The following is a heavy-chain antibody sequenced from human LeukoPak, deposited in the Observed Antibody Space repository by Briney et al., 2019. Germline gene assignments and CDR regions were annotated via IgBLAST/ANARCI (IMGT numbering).Heavy chain of an antibody. CDR3: ARDPLGYCSGGSCYTNWFDP. Sequence: KPSQTLSLTCTLSGGSISSGSYHYSWIRQPAGKGLEWIGRMFTSGITNYNLSLKSRVTISVDTSKNQFSLKLSSVTAADTAVYYCARDPLGYCSGGSCYTNWFDPWGQGTLVTVSS. CDR2: MFTSGIT. V-gene: IGHV4-61*02. D-gene: IGHD2-15*01. J-gene: IGHJ5*02. CDR1: GGSISSGSYH.